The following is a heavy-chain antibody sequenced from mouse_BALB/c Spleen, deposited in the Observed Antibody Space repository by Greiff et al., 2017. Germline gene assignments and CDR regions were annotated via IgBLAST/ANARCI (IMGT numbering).Heavy chain of an antibody. V-gene: IGHV1-18*01. CDR2: INPNNGGT. Sequence: DVKLVESGPELVKPGASVKIPCKASGYTFTDYNMDWVKQSHGKSLEWIGDINPNNGGTIYNQKFKGKATLTVDKSSSTAYMELRSLTSEDTAVYYCARSSNGYYPFAYWGQGTLVTVSA. CDR3: ARSSNGYYPFAY. CDR1: GYTFTDYN. J-gene: IGHJ3*01. D-gene: IGHD2-3*01.